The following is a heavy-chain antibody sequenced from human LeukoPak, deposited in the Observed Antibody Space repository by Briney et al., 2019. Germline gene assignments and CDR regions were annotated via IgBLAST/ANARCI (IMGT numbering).Heavy chain of an antibody. CDR1: ANSFTGYW. CDR2: IYPGDSDT. D-gene: IGHD3-3*01. J-gene: IGHJ3*02. CDR3: ARRLVGQEWVHI. Sequence: GESLKISCEGSANSFTGYWIAWVRQKPGKGLEWMGIIYPGDSDTRYSPSFQGQVTISADKSITTAFLQWSSLKASDTAMYYCARRLVGQEWVHIWGQGTMVTVSS. V-gene: IGHV5-51*01.